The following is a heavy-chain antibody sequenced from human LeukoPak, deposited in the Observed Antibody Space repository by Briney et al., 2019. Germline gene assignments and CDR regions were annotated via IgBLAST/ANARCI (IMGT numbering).Heavy chain of an antibody. CDR1: GGSFSDYY. Sequence: SETLSLTCAVYGGSFSDYYCTWVRQSPGKGLEWIGEINHSGSTNYNPSLKGRVTISADTSKSQFSLKVTSVTAADTALYYCARVAHPSRNGYYLGYWGQGTLVTISS. J-gene: IGHJ4*02. D-gene: IGHD5-12*01. CDR2: INHSGST. V-gene: IGHV4-34*01. CDR3: ARVAHPSRNGYYLGY.